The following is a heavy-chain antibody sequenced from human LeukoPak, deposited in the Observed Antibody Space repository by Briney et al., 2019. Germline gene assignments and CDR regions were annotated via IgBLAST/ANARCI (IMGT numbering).Heavy chain of an antibody. Sequence: PGRSLRLSCGASGFTFSSYAMHWVRQAPGKGLEWVAVISYDGSNKYYADSVKGRFTISRDNSKNTLYLQMNSLRAEDTAVYYCASSTYYYDSSGPDYWGQGTLVTVSS. V-gene: IGHV3-30-3*01. CDR3: ASSTYYYDSSGPDY. CDR2: ISYDGSNK. CDR1: GFTFSSYA. D-gene: IGHD3-22*01. J-gene: IGHJ4*02.